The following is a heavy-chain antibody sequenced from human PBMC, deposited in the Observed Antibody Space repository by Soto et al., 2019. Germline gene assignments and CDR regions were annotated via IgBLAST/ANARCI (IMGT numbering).Heavy chain of an antibody. CDR3: ARLGAFSQALDS. V-gene: IGHV4-59*08. CDR2: IYYAGTT. J-gene: IGHJ4*02. CDR1: GASLSPNY. D-gene: IGHD3-16*01. Sequence: QVQLQESGPGLVKPSETLSLRCSVSGASLSPNYWSWFRQPPGKGLQWIGYIYYAGTTTYNPSLKSRLTISLNASKTEVSLELTSVTAADTAVYYCARLGAFSQALDSWGQGALVTVSS.